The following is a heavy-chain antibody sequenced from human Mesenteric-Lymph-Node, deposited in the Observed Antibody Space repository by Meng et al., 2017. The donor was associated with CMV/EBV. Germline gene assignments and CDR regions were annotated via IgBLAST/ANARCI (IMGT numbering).Heavy chain of an antibody. V-gene: IGHV3-30*02. J-gene: IGHJ6*02. CDR1: GFTFSSYG. CDR2: IRYDGSNK. D-gene: IGHD3-10*01. Sequence: GGSLRLSCAASGFTFSSYGMHWVRQAPGKGLEWVAFIRYDGSNKYYADSVKGRFTISRDNSKNTLYLQMNSLRAEDTAVYYCAKDPTYYYGSGSYYTLENYYYYYGMDVWGQGTTVTVSS. CDR3: AKDPTYYYGSGSYYTLENYYYYYGMDV.